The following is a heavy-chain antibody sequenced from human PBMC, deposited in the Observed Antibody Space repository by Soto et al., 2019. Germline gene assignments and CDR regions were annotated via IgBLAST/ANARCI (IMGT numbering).Heavy chain of an antibody. J-gene: IGHJ5*02. CDR3: ARAGPILVGAARGGWFDP. CDR2: IYYSGST. V-gene: IGHV4-59*01. Sequence: SETLSLTCTVSGGSISSYYWSWIRQPPGKGLEWIGYIYYSGSTNYNPSLKSRVTISVDTSKNQFSLKLSSVTAADTAVYYCARAGPILVGAARGGWFDPWGQGTLVTVSS. CDR1: GGSISSYY. D-gene: IGHD1-26*01.